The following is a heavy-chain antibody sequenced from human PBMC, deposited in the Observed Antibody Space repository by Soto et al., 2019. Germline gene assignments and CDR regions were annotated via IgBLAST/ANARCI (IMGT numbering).Heavy chain of an antibody. CDR3: ARGIVVVVAATSWFAP. Sequence: QVQLVQSGAEVKKPGASVKVSCKASGYTFTSYYMHWVRQAPGQGLEWVGIINPSGGSTSYAQKFQGGVTLTGDTSKSRDYMEMRSLRSEDTAVYYCARGIVVVVAATSWFAPWGQGNLVTVSS. CDR2: INPSGGST. V-gene: IGHV1-46*03. J-gene: IGHJ5*02. CDR1: GYTFTSYY. D-gene: IGHD2-15*01.